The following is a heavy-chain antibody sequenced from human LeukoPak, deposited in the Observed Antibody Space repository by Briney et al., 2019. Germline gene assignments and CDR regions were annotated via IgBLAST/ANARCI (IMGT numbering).Heavy chain of an antibody. CDR3: ARERYSSSSGFDP. V-gene: IGHV1-69*04. CDR1: GGTFSSYA. D-gene: IGHD6-6*01. Sequence: SVTVSCKASGGTFSSYAISWVRQAPGQGLEWMGRIIPILGIANYAQKFQGRVTITADKSTSTAYMELSSLRSEDTAVYYCARERYSSSSGFDPWGQGTLVTVSS. CDR2: IIPILGIA. J-gene: IGHJ5*02.